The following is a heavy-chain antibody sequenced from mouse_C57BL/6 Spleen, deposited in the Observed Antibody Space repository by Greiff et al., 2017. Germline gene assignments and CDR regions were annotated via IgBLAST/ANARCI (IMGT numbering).Heavy chain of an antibody. J-gene: IGHJ4*01. CDR3: ARRAPYGYAMDY. V-gene: IGHV1-82*01. Sequence: VKLQESGPELVKPGASVKISCKASGYAFSSSWMNWVKQRPGKGLEWIGRIYPGDGDTNYNGKFKGKATLTADKSSSTAYMQLSSLTSEDSAVYFCARRAPYGYAMDYWGQGTSVTVSS. CDR2: IYPGDGDT. CDR1: GYAFSSSW. D-gene: IGHD1-1*01.